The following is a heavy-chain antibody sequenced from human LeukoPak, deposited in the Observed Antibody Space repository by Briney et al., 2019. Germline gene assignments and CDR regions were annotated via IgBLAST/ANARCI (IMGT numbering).Heavy chain of an antibody. CDR2: IKQDGSEK. CDR1: GFTFSSSW. CDR3: ARGESATVTTRNWFDP. J-gene: IGHJ5*02. V-gene: IGHV3-7*01. D-gene: IGHD4-17*01. Sequence: PGGSLRLSCAASGFTFSSSWMGWVRQAPGKGLEWVANIKQDGSEKYYVDSVKGRFTISRDNAKSSLYLQMNSLRADDTAVYYCARGESATVTTRNWFDPWGQGTLVTVSS.